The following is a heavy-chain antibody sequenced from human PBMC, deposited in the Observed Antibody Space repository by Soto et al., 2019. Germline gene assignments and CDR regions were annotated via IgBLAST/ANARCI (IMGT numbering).Heavy chain of an antibody. CDR1: GDSVSSNTAS. V-gene: IGHV6-1*01. Sequence: LSQTLSLTCAISGDSVSSNTASWNWIRQSPSRGLEWLGRTYLRSKWYNDYAVSVKSRIIINPDTSNNQFSLQLNSVTPEDTAVYFCSKGDNLGPKTGYAFDPWGQGIMVTVSS. J-gene: IGHJ5*02. CDR3: SKGDNLGPKTGYAFDP. CDR2: TYLRSKWYN. D-gene: IGHD5-12*01.